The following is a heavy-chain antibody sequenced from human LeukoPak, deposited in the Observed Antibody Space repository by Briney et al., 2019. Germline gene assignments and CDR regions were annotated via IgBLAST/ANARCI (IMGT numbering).Heavy chain of an antibody. CDR1: GFSFNSYW. V-gene: IGHV3-74*01. Sequence: GGSLRLSCAASGFSFNSYWMHWVRQVPGKGLVWVSRISSDGSTTSYADSVKGRFTISRDNAKNSLYLQMNSLRAEDTAVYYCARGRTWIQLTSIQGGGQGTLVTVSS. D-gene: IGHD5-18*01. CDR2: ISSDGSTT. CDR3: ARGRTWIQLTSIQG. J-gene: IGHJ4*02.